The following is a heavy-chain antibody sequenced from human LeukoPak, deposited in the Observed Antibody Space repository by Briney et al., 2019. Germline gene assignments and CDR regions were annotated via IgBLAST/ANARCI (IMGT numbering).Heavy chain of an antibody. CDR3: AKGSSGGARFFDY. D-gene: IGHD1-26*01. Sequence: GGSLRLPCAASGFPFSSYAMRGAPQAPGKGLEWVLAISGSGGSTYYADCVKGRFTISRDNSKNTLYLQMNSLRAEDTAVYYCAKGSSGGARFFDYWGQGTLVTVSS. CDR2: ISGSGGST. V-gene: IGHV3-23*01. CDR1: GFPFSSYA. J-gene: IGHJ4*02.